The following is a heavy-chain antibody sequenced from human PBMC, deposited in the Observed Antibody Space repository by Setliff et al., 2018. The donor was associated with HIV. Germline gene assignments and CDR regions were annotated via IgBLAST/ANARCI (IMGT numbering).Heavy chain of an antibody. J-gene: IGHJ3*02. CDR3: ARESLNLGELSSNPDASDI. CDR2: IYYSGGT. Sequence: SETLSLTCTVSGGSITAPYNYWSWIRQPPGKGLEWIGYIYYSGGTTYNPSLKSRVTISVGASKSQFSLNLTSVTAADTSVYYCARESLNLGELSSNPDASDIWGQGTMVTVSS. D-gene: IGHD3-16*02. V-gene: IGHV4-61*01. CDR1: GGSITAPYNY.